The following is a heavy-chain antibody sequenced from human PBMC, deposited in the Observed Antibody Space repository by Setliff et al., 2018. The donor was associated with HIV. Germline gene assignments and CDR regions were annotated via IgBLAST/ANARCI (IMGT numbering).Heavy chain of an antibody. CDR3: ARGGLGDGYNRDS. V-gene: IGHV4-34*01. D-gene: IGHD5-12*01. Sequence: SETLSLTCAVYGVSFSDYYWGWIRQPPGKGLEWIGEINHSGTTNYNPSLKSRVTISVDTSKKQFSLKLNSVTAADTAVYYCARGGLGDGYNRDSWGQGTLGTVSS. CDR2: INHSGTT. J-gene: IGHJ4*02. CDR1: GVSFSDYY.